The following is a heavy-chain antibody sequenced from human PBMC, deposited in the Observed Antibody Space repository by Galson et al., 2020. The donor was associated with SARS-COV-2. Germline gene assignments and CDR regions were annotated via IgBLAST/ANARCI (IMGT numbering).Heavy chain of an antibody. CDR2: IYYSGST. CDR1: GGSISSGGYY. CDR3: ARATRFTIFGVVSAFDI. J-gene: IGHJ3*02. V-gene: IGHV4-31*01. D-gene: IGHD3-3*01. Sequence: SLTCTVSGGSISSGGYYWSWIRQHPGKGLEWIGYIYYSGSTYYNPSLKSLVTISVDTSKNQFSLKLSSVTAADTAVYYCARATRFTIFGVVSAFDIWGQGTMVTVSS.